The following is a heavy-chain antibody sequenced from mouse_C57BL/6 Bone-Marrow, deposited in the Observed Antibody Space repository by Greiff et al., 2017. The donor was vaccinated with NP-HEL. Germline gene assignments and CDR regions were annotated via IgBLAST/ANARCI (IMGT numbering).Heavy chain of an antibody. CDR2: INPYNGDT. V-gene: IGHV1-37*01. J-gene: IGHJ4*01. CDR1: GYSFTGYF. D-gene: IGHD1-1*01. Sequence: VQLQQSGPELVKPGASVKISCKASGYSFTGYFMNWVKQSHGKSLEWIGRINPYNGDTSYNQKFKGKATLTVDKSSSTAYMELLGLTSEDFAVYYCARCPLYCYGSRDYAMDYWGQRTSVTVSS. CDR3: ARCPLYCYGSRDYAMDY.